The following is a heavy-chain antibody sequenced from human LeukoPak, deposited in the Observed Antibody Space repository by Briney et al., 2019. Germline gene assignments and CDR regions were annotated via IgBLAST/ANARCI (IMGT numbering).Heavy chain of an antibody. CDR1: GYTFTSYV. V-gene: IGHV1-18*01. J-gene: IGHJ5*02. Sequence: ASVKVSCKASGYTFTSYVISWVRQAPGQGLEWMGWISAYNGNTNYAQKLQGRVTMTTDTSTSTAYMELRSLRSDDPAVYYCARVLGYCSGGSCYGINWFDPWGQGTLVTVSS. D-gene: IGHD2-15*01. CDR2: ISAYNGNT. CDR3: ARVLGYCSGGSCYGINWFDP.